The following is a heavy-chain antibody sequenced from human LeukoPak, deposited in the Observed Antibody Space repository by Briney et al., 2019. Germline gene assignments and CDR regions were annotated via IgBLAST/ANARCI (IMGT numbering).Heavy chain of an antibody. V-gene: IGHV3-33*08. J-gene: IGHJ4*02. Sequence: GRSLRLSCAASGFIFSSYGMHWVRQAPGKGLEWVAVICYDGSNKYYTDSVNGRFTITRDNSNNTLYLQMNSLRVEDTAVYYCARGHVRGYSYGFGYWGQGSLVTVSS. CDR3: ARGHVRGYSYGFGY. D-gene: IGHD5-18*01. CDR2: ICYDGSNK. CDR1: GFIFSSYG.